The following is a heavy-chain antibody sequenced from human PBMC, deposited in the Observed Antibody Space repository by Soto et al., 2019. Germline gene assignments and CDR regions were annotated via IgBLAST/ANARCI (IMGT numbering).Heavy chain of an antibody. J-gene: IGHJ4*02. D-gene: IGHD6-6*01. CDR3: ARDLVAVSGGVYSSSSGGYFFDF. V-gene: IGHV3-11*01. CDR1: GFTFSDYY. CDR2: ISNSGRTL. Sequence: QVQLVESGGGLVKPGGSLRLSCAASGFTFSDYYMSWTRQAPGKGLEWVSYISNSGRTLYYADSMKGRLTISRDNAKNSLFLQMNSLRSEDTAVYYCARDLVAVSGGVYSSSSGGYFFDFWGQGTLVTVSS.